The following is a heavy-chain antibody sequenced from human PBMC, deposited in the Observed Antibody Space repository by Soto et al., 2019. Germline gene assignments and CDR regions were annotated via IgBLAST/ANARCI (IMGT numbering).Heavy chain of an antibody. V-gene: IGHV3-33*01. J-gene: IGHJ5*02. D-gene: IGHD2-15*01. Sequence: QVQLVESGGGVVQPGRSLRLSCAASGFTFSSYGMHWVRQAPGKGLEWVAVIWYDGSNKYYADSVKGRFTISRDNSKNTLYLQMNSLRAEDTAVYYCARAVVAATHNWFDPWGQGTLVTVSS. CDR3: ARAVVAATHNWFDP. CDR2: IWYDGSNK. CDR1: GFTFSSYG.